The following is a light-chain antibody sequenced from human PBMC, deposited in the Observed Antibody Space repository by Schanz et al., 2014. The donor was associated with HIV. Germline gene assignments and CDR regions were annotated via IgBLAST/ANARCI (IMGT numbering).Light chain of an antibody. J-gene: IGLJ3*02. Sequence: QSVLTQPPSASGTPGQRVTISCSGSNSNIGSNTVNWYQQLPGTAPKLLIYSNNQRPSGVPDRFSGSKSGTSASLAISGLRSEDEADYYCAAWDDSLSGWVFGGGTKVIVL. CDR1: NSNIGSNT. V-gene: IGLV1-44*01. CDR3: AAWDDSLSGWV. CDR2: SNN.